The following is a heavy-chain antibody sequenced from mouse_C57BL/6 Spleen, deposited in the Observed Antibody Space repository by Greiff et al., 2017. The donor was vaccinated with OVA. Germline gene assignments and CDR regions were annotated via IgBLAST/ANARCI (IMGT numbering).Heavy chain of an antibody. J-gene: IGHJ2*01. CDR3: AREDYYNYFDY. Sequence: EVKLMESEGGLVQPGSSMKLSCTASGFTFSDYYMAWVRQVPEKGLEWVANINYDGSSTYYLDSLKSRFIISRDNAKNILYLQMSSLKSEDTATYYCAREDYYNYFDYWGQGTTLTVSS. V-gene: IGHV5-16*01. CDR1: GFTFSDYY. D-gene: IGHD1-1*01. CDR2: INYDGSST.